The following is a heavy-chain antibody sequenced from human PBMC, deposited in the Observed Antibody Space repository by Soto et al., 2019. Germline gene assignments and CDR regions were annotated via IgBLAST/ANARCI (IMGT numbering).Heavy chain of an antibody. D-gene: IGHD6-13*01. CDR3: ARVSSSWYHDPNSRISSPNDY. Sequence: GGSLRLSCAASGFTFSDYYMSWIRQAPGKGLEWVSYISSSSSYTNYADSVKGRFTISRDNAKNSLYLQMNSLRAEDTAVYYCARVSSSWYHDPNSRISSPNDYWGQGTLVT. V-gene: IGHV3-11*06. CDR1: GFTFSDYY. CDR2: ISSSSSYT. J-gene: IGHJ4*02.